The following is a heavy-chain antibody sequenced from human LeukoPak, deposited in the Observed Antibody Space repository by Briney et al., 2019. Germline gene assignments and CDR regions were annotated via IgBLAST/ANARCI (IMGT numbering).Heavy chain of an antibody. J-gene: IGHJ4*02. V-gene: IGHV5-51*01. D-gene: IGHD5-18*01. CDR1: GYTFSSHW. Sequence: GESLKISCKGSGYTFSSHWIAWVRQMPGKGLEWMGNIYPGDSDTRYSPSFQGQVTISVDKSISTAYLQWSSLKASDTAMYYRARHGGYTYGLSFDYWGQGTLVTVSS. CDR2: IYPGDSDT. CDR3: ARHGGYTYGLSFDY.